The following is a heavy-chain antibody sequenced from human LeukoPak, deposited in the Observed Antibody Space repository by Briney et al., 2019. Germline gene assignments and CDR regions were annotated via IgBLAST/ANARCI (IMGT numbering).Heavy chain of an antibody. V-gene: IGHV1-46*01. D-gene: IGHD3-16*02. CDR3: AREGDYVWGSYRPPPDY. J-gene: IGHJ4*02. CDR2: INPSGGST. Sequence: ASVKVSCKASGYTFTSYYMHWVRQAPGQGLEWMGIINPSGGSTSYAQKFQGRVTMTRDTSTSTAYMELSRLRSDDTAVYYCAREGDYVWGSYRPPPDYWGQGTLVTVSS. CDR1: GYTFTSYY.